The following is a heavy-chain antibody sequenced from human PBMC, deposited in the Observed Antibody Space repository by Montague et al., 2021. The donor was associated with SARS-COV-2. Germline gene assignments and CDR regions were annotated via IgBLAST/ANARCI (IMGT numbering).Heavy chain of an antibody. CDR3: AREPLAAAGYYFDY. CDR2: ISYDGSNK. J-gene: IGHJ4*02. D-gene: IGHD6-13*01. V-gene: IGHV3-30-3*01. Sequence: SLRLSCAASGFTFSSYAMHWVRQAPGKGPEWVAVISYDGSNKYYADSVKGRFTISRDNSKDTLYLQMNSLRAGDTAVYYCAREPLAAAGYYFDYWGQGTLVTVSS. CDR1: GFTFSSYA.